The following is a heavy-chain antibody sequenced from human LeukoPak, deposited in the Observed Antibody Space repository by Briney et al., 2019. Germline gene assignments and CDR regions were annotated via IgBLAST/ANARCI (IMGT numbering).Heavy chain of an antibody. CDR1: GYSFTSYW. V-gene: IGHV5-51*01. Sequence: RGESLKISCQGSGYSFTSYWIGWVRQMPGEGLEWTGIIYPGDSDTRYSPSFQGQVTISVDKSISTAYLQWSSLKASDTAMYYCARAHYGDSSWFDPWGQGTLVTVSS. CDR2: IYPGDSDT. J-gene: IGHJ5*02. D-gene: IGHD4-17*01. CDR3: ARAHYGDSSWFDP.